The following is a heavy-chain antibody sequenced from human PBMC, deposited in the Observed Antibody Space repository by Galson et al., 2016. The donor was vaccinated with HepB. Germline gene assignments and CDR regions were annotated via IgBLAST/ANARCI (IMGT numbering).Heavy chain of an antibody. CDR1: GGTFSNYA. V-gene: IGHV1-69*13. J-gene: IGHJ5*02. CDR2: IISIFGKA. CDR3: ARGFIAAVAWFDP. Sequence: SVKVSCKASGGTFSNYALSWVRQAPGQGLEWMGGIISIFGKANYAQKFQGRVTITADESTSIAYMELSSLTSEDTAVYYCARGFIAAVAWFDPWGQGTLVTVSS. D-gene: IGHD6-13*01.